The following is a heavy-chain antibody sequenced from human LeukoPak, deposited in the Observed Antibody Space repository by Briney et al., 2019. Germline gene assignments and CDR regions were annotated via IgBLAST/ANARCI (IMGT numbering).Heavy chain of an antibody. CDR3: ARDPWATYSDYDSSY. V-gene: IGHV1-2*02. CDR1: GYTFTGYY. D-gene: IGHD5-12*01. Sequence: GASVKVSCKASGYTFTGYYMYWVRQAPGQGLEWMGWINPNSGGTNYAQKFQGRVTMTRDTSISTTYMELSRLRSDDTAVYYCARDPWATYSDYDSSYWGQGTLVTVSS. CDR2: INPNSGGT. J-gene: IGHJ4*02.